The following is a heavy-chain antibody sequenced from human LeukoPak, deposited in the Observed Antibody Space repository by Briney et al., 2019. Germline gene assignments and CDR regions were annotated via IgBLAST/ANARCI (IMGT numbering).Heavy chain of an antibody. CDR3: ARQPYDSSGYYYLGRKAYNWFDP. D-gene: IGHD3-22*01. CDR2: IVHSGST. V-gene: IGHV4-34*12. CDR1: GGSFSGYY. J-gene: IGHJ5*02. Sequence: PSETLSLTCGVYGGSFSGYYWSWIRQPPGKGLEWIGEIVHSGSTNYNPSLKSRVTISVDTSKNQFSLKLSSVTAADTAVYYCARQPYDSSGYYYLGRKAYNWFDPWGQGTLVTVSS.